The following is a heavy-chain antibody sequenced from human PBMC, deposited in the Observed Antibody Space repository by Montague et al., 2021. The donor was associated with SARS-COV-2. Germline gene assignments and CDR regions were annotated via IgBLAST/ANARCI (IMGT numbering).Heavy chain of an antibody. CDR1: GFRFSGYA. D-gene: IGHD1-1*01. V-gene: IGHV3-23*03. Sequence: SLSLSCAASGFRFSGYAMNWVRQAPGKGLEWVSVIYGGGAHTNYADSVKGRFTISRDDSKATVFLQMNGLRSDDTAMYYCAKGSTGLWGQGTLVTVSS. J-gene: IGHJ4*02. CDR3: AKGSTGL. CDR2: IYGGGAHT.